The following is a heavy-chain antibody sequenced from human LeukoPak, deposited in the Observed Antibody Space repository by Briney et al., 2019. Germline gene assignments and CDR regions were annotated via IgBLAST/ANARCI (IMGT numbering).Heavy chain of an antibody. Sequence: ASVKVSCKASGGTFSSYAISWVRQAPGQGLEWMGGIIPIFGTANYAQKFQGRVTITADESTSTAYMELSSLRSEDTAVYYCARDQGLEGYLYYFDYWGQGTLVTVSS. D-gene: IGHD5-12*01. J-gene: IGHJ4*02. CDR2: IIPIFGTA. V-gene: IGHV1-69*13. CDR3: ARDQGLEGYLYYFDY. CDR1: GGTFSSYA.